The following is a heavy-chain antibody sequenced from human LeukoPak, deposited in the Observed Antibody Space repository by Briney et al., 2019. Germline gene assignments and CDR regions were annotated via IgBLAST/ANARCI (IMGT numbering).Heavy chain of an antibody. CDR2: ISSSGSTI. D-gene: IGHD3-22*01. CDR3: AREDPNYYDSSGYPDY. CDR1: GFTFSSYE. V-gene: IGHV3-48*03. J-gene: IGHJ4*02. Sequence: GGSLRLSCAASGFTFSSYEMNWVRQAPGKGLEWASYISSSGSTIYYADSVKGRFTISRDNAKNSLYLQMNSLRAEDTAVYYCAREDPNYYDSSGYPDYWGQGTLVTVSS.